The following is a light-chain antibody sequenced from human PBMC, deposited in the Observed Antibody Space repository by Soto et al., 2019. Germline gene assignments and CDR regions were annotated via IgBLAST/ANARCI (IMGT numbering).Light chain of an antibody. V-gene: IGLV2-14*01. CDR2: DVS. CDR1: SSDGGGYNY. CDR3: SSYTSSSTLDYV. Sequence: QSALTQPASVSGSPGQSITISCTGTSSDGGGYNYVSWYQQHPGKAPKLMIYDVSNRPSGVSNRFSGSKSGNTASLTISGLQAEDEADYYCSSYTSSSTLDYVFGTGTKLTVL. J-gene: IGLJ1*01.